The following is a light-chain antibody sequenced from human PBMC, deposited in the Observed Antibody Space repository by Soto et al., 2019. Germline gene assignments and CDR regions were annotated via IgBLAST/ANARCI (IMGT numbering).Light chain of an antibody. CDR1: QSISTY. CDR2: AAS. V-gene: IGKV1-39*01. Sequence: DIQMTQSPSSLSASVGDRVTVTFPASQSISTYLNWYQQKPGKAPKVLIYAASSLQSGVPSRFSGSGSGTDFTLTISSLQPEDFATYYCQQSYSTPPDFGQGTRLEIK. J-gene: IGKJ5*01. CDR3: QQSYSTPPD.